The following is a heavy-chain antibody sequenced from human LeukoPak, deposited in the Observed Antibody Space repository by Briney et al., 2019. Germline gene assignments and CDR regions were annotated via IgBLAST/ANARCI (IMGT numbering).Heavy chain of an antibody. J-gene: IGHJ3*02. CDR2: IYFSGST. V-gene: IGHV4-39*01. CDR3: ARQEQLVARAFDI. CDR1: GGSISSSSYY. D-gene: IGHD6-6*01. Sequence: SETLSLTCTVSGGSISSSSYYWGWIRQPPGKGLEWIGSIYFSGSTYYNPSLKSRVTISVDTSKNQFSLKLSSVTAADTAVYYCARQEQLVARAFDIWGQGTMVTVSS.